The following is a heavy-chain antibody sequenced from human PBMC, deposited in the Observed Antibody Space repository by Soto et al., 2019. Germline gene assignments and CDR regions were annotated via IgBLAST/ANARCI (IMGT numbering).Heavy chain of an antibody. V-gene: IGHV4-31*03. CDR3: ARLYYYDSSGYYYGHSQH. Sequence: SETLSLTCTVSGGSISSDGYYWSWIRQHPGKGLEWIGYIYYSGSTYYNPSLKSRVSISVDTSNNQFSLKLSSVTAADTAVYYCARLYYYDSSGYYYGHSQHWGQGTRVTVSS. CDR1: GGSISSDGYY. CDR2: IYYSGST. D-gene: IGHD3-22*01. J-gene: IGHJ1*01.